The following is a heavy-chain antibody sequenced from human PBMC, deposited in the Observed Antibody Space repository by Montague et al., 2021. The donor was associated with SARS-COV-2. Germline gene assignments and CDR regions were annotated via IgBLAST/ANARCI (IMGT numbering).Heavy chain of an antibody. CDR2: VDLRGSS. D-gene: IGHD3-3*01. CDR3: ARGQVTVFGVLIMLPAAGPLDS. V-gene: IGHV4-34*01. Sequence: SETLSLTCAVYGGSFSDYYWTWIRQAPGTGLEWIGEVDLRGSSSYNPSLQSRLTISVDRSKNQFSLRLTSVTAADTAVYYCARGQVTVFGVLIMLPAAGPLDSWGLGTKVTVSS. J-gene: IGHJ3*02. CDR1: GGSFSDYY.